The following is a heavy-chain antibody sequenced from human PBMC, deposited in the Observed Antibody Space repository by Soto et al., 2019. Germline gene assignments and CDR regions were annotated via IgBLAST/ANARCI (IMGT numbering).Heavy chain of an antibody. Sequence: QLQLQESGSGLVKPSQTLSLTCAVSGGSISSGGYSWSWIRQPPGKGLEWIGYIYHSGSTYYNPSRKSRVTRSVDRSKNQFSLKLSSVTAADTAVYYCARVRYSSGWYLGYLDYWGQGTLVTVSS. D-gene: IGHD6-19*01. CDR1: GGSISSGGYS. V-gene: IGHV4-30-2*01. CDR2: IYHSGST. J-gene: IGHJ4*02. CDR3: ARVRYSSGWYLGYLDY.